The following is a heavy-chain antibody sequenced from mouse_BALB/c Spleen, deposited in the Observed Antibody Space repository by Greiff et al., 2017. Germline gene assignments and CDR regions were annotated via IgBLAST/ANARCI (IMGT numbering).Heavy chain of an antibody. D-gene: IGHD2-3*01. V-gene: IGHV2-6-7*01. J-gene: IGHJ4*01. Sequence: QVQLQQSGPGLVAPSQSLSITCTVSGFSFTGYGVNWVRQPPGKGLEWLGMIWGDGSTDYNSALKSRLSISEDNSKSQVFLKMNSLQTDDTARYYCARDGGDGYYKNAMDYWGQGTSVTVSS. CDR2: IWGDGST. CDR3: ARDGGDGYYKNAMDY. CDR1: GFSFTGYG.